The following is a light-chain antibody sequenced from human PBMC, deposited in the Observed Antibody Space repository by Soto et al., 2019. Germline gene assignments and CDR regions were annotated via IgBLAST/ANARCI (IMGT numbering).Light chain of an antibody. J-gene: IGKJ4*01. CDR2: DSS. CDR3: QQRSNWPLT. Sequence: VSTQSPATLSLSPGERATLSCRASQTVSSFLAWYQQKPGQAPRLLIHDSSDRATGIPARFSGSGSGTDFTLTISSLAPEDVAVYYCQQRSNWPLTFGRGTRVEI. CDR1: QTVSSF. V-gene: IGKV3-11*01.